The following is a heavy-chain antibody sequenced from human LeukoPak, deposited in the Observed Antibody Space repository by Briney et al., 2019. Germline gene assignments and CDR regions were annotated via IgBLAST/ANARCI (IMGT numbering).Heavy chain of an antibody. CDR1: GGSISSGGYY. Sequence: SETLSLTCTVSGGSISSGGYYWSWIRQHPGKGLEWIGYIYYSGSTYYNPSLKSRVTISVDTSKNQFSLKLSSVTAADTAVYYCARRVARTGIYAFDIWGQGTMITVSS. J-gene: IGHJ3*02. CDR2: IYYSGST. CDR3: ARRVARTGIYAFDI. V-gene: IGHV4-31*03. D-gene: IGHD1-1*01.